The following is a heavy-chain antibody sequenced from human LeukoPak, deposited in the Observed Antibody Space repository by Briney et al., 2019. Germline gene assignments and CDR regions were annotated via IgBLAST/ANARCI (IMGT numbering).Heavy chain of an antibody. D-gene: IGHD3-9*01. CDR3: AGGVGIGYDILTGYYVRGFDY. V-gene: IGHV3-13*01. J-gene: IGHJ4*02. Sequence: GGSLRLSCAASGFTFSSYDMHWVRQAPGKGLEWVSAIGTAGDTYYPGSVKGRFTISRENAKNSLYLQMNSLRAGDTAVYYCAGGVGIGYDILTGYYVRGFDYWGQGTLVTVSS. CDR2: IGTAGDT. CDR1: GFTFSSYD.